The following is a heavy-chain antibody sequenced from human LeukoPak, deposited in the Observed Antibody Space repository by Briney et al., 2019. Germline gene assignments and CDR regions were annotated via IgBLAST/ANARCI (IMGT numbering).Heavy chain of an antibody. D-gene: IGHD3-3*01. CDR1: GFTFSSYA. CDR3: AEVRFLEWLLYS. J-gene: IGHJ4*02. CDR2: ISGSGGST. Sequence: GGSLRLSCAASGFTFSSYAMSWVRQAPGKGLEWVSAISGSGGSTYYADSVKGRFTISRDNSKNTLYLQMNSLRAEDTAVYYCAEVRFLEWLLYSWGQGTLVTVSS. V-gene: IGHV3-23*01.